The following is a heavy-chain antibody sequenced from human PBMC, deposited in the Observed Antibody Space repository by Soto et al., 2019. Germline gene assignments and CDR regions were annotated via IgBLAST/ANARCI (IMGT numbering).Heavy chain of an antibody. CDR1: GGSISSSSYY. J-gene: IGHJ6*02. Sequence: SETLSLTCTVSGGSISSSSYYWGWIRQPPGKGLEWIGSNYYSGSTYYNPSLKSRVTISVDTSKNQFSLKLSSVTAADTAVYYCARQGLIRFLEWLPTAYYYYGMDVWGQGTTVTVSS. V-gene: IGHV4-39*01. CDR3: ARQGLIRFLEWLPTAYYYYGMDV. CDR2: NYYSGST. D-gene: IGHD3-3*01.